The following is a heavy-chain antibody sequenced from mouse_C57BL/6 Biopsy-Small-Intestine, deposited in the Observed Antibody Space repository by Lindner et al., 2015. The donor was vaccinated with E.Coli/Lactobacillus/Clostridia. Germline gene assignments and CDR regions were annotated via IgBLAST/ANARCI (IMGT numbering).Heavy chain of an antibody. CDR1: GYTFTTYW. Sequence: VQLQESGAELAKPGASVKLSCKVSGYTFTTYWMHWVKQRPGQGLEWIGYMNPTSGYTKCNQKFKDKATLTADKSSSTTYMQLNSLTYEDSAVYYCARGGLYYYFDYWGQGTTLTVSS. V-gene: IGHV1-7*01. D-gene: IGHD1-1*01. CDR3: ARGGLYYYFDY. J-gene: IGHJ2*01. CDR2: MNPTSGYT.